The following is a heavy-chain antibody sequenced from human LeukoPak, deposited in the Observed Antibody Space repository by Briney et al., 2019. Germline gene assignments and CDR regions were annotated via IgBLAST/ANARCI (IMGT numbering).Heavy chain of an antibody. CDR1: GGSISSYY. CDR3: ARETTVTTINWFDP. D-gene: IGHD4-11*01. V-gene: IGHV4-4*07. Sequence: SETLSLTCTVSGGSISSYYWSWIRQPAGKGLEWIGRIYTSGSTNYNPSLKSRVTMSVDTSKNQFSLKLSSVTAADTAVYYCARETTVTTINWFDPWGQGTLVTVSS. J-gene: IGHJ5*02. CDR2: IYTSGST.